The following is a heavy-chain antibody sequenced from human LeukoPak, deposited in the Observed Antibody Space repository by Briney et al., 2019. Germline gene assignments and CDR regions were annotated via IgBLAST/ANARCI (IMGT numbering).Heavy chain of an antibody. CDR2: INHSGST. V-gene: IGHV4-34*01. J-gene: IGHJ4*02. Sequence: ASETLSLTCAVYGGSFSGYYWSWIRQPPGKGLEWIGEINHSGSTNYNPSLKSRVTISVDTSKNQFSLKLSSVTAADTAVYYCARGLGPGYFDYWGQRTLVTVSS. CDR1: GGSFSGYY. CDR3: ARGLGPGYFDY. D-gene: IGHD7-27*01.